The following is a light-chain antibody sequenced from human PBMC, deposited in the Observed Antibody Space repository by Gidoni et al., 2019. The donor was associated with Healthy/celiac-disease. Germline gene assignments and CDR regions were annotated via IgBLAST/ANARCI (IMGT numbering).Light chain of an antibody. CDR1: QGISSY. CDR3: QQLNNYPFT. V-gene: IGKV1-9*01. Sequence: DIQLTQSPSFLSASVGDRVTITCRASQGISSYLAWYQQTPGKAPKLLIYAASTLQSGVPSRFSGSGSGTEFTLTISSLQPEDFATYYCQQLNNYPFTFGPGTKVDIK. J-gene: IGKJ3*01. CDR2: AAS.